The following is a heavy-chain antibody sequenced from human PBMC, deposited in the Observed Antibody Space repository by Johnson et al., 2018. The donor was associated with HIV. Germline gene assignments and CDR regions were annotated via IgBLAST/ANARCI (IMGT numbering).Heavy chain of an antibody. D-gene: IGHD2-21*02. V-gene: IGHV3-30-3*01. CDR3: ARVRTPHCGVDCYSGQEDAFDI. Sequence: QEQLVESGGGVVQPGRSLRLSCAASGFTFSSYAMHWVRQAPGKGLEWVAVISYDGRNKYYADSVKGRFTISRDNSKNTLYLQMNSLRAEDTAVYYCARVRTPHCGVDCYSGQEDAFDIWGQGTMVTVSS. CDR2: ISYDGRNK. J-gene: IGHJ3*02. CDR1: GFTFSSYA.